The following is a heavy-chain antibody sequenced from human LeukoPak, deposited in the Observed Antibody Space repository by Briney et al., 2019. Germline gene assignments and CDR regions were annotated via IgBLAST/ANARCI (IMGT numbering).Heavy chain of an antibody. D-gene: IGHD3-10*01. J-gene: IGHJ4*02. Sequence: VKVSCKASGYSFTNYYIHWVRQAPGQGLEWMGRINPKRGGTNYAQKFQGRVTLTRDTSISTAYMELSRLTSDDTAVYYCALLWFGELWTKDYWGQGTLVTVSS. V-gene: IGHV1-2*06. CDR1: GYSFTNYY. CDR3: ALLWFGELWTKDY. CDR2: INPKRGGT.